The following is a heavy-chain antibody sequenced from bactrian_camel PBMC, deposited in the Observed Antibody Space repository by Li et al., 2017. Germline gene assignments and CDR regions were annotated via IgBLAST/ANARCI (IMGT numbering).Heavy chain of an antibody. CDR2: HYTGTATK. Sequence: QVQLVESGGESVQSSGSLRLSCEISLYIYSSYCMGWFRQAPGKERAAVAAHYTGTATKYVADSVKGRFTISRDNAKNSVYLQMNSLKLEDTAMYYCAADFGPYCSGSYLARRANFEGQGTQVTVS. D-gene: IGHD2*01. V-gene: IGHV3-3*01. J-gene: IGHJ4*01. CDR1: LYIYSSYC.